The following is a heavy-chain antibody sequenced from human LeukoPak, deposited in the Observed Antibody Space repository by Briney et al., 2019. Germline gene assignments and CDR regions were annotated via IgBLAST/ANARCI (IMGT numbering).Heavy chain of an antibody. CDR2: MNPNSGNT. V-gene: IGHV1-8*02. J-gene: IGHJ5*02. CDR1: GYTFTGYY. D-gene: IGHD6-13*01. Sequence: ASVKVSCKASGYTFTGYYMHWVRQAPGQGLEWMGWMNPNSGNTGYAQKFQGRVTMTRNTSISTAYMELSSLRSEDTAVYYCASTKSAGLDPWGQGTLVTVSS. CDR3: ASTKSAGLDP.